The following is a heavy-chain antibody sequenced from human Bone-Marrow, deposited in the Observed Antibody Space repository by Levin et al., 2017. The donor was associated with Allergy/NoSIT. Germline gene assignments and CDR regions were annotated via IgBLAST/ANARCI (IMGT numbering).Heavy chain of an antibody. CDR1: GFTFNSYA. J-gene: IGHJ4*02. V-gene: IGHV3-23*01. Sequence: GGSLRLSCAASGFTFNSYALSWVRQAPGKGLEWVSAISGSGSSTYYADSVKGRFTISRDNSKTTLYLQMNSLRAEDTTVYYCAKGAGWVAGAVALIWGQGTLVTVSS. CDR2: ISGSGSST. D-gene: IGHD6-19*01. CDR3: AKGAGWVAGAVALI.